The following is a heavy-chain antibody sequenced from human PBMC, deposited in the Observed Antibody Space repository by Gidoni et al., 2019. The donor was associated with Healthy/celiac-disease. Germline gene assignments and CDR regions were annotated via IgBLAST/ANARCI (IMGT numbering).Heavy chain of an antibody. CDR1: GFPFSDYY. J-gene: IGHJ3*02. CDR3: ARDRAHYYDSSGEHAFDI. V-gene: IGHV3-11*06. D-gene: IGHD3-22*01. Sequence: QVQLVESGGGLVKPGGSLRLSCAASGFPFSDYYMSWIRQAPGKGLEWVSYISSSSSYTNYADSVKGRFTISRDNAKNSLYLQMNSLRAEDTAVYYCARDRAHYYDSSGEHAFDIWGQGTMVTVSS. CDR2: ISSSSSYT.